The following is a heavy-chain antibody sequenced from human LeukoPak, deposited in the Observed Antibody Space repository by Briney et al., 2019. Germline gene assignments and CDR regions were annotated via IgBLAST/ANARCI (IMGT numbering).Heavy chain of an antibody. CDR1: GFTFSSYG. CDR3: AKVSRSPYSSSQIWFDP. Sequence: PGGSLRLSCAASGFTFSSYGMHWVRQAPGKGLEWVAFIRYDGSNKYYADSVKGRFTISRDNSRNTLYLQMNSLRAEDTAVYYCAKVSRSPYSSSQIWFDPWGQGTLVTVSS. J-gene: IGHJ5*02. V-gene: IGHV3-30*02. CDR2: IRYDGSNK. D-gene: IGHD6-13*01.